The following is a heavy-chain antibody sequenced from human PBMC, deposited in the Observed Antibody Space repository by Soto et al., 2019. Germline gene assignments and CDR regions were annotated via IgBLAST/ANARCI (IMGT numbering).Heavy chain of an antibody. V-gene: IGHV3-7*01. J-gene: IGHJ6*02. Sequence: PGGSLSLSWASSGGPCSSYWRSWVRKAQGKGLEWVANIKQDGSEKYYVDSVKGRFTISRDNAKNSLYLQMNSLRAEDTAVYYCAREVGELPDYYYGMDVWGQGNTVTVSS. D-gene: IGHD1-26*01. CDR1: GGPCSSYW. CDR3: AREVGELPDYYYGMDV. CDR2: IKQDGSEK.